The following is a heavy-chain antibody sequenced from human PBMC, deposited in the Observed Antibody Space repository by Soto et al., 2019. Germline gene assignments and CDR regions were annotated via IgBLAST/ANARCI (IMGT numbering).Heavy chain of an antibody. CDR2: IYPGDSDT. CDR1: GYSFTSYW. Sequence: GXSLKISCKGSGYSFTSYWIGWVRQMPGKGLEWMGIIYPGDSDTRYSPSFQGQVTISADKSISTAYLQWSSLKASDTAMYYCARPTTGTPQATTAFDIWGQGKMVTVS. J-gene: IGHJ3*02. D-gene: IGHD1-1*01. V-gene: IGHV5-51*01. CDR3: ARPTTGTPQATTAFDI.